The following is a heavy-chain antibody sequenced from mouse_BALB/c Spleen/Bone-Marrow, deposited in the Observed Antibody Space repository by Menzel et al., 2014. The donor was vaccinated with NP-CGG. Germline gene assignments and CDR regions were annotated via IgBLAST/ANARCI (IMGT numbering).Heavy chain of an antibody. D-gene: IGHD2-4*01. CDR3: ASTMSTPFAY. CDR1: GYSFTGYN. J-gene: IGHJ3*01. CDR2: IDPYYGGT. V-gene: IGHV1-39*01. Sequence: EVQGVGSGPGLEKPGASVKISCQASGYSFTGYNMNWVKQSNGKSLEWIGNIDPYYGGTSYNQKFKGKATLTVDQSSSTAHMQRKSLTSEDAAFYYCASTMSTPFAYWGQGTLVTVSA.